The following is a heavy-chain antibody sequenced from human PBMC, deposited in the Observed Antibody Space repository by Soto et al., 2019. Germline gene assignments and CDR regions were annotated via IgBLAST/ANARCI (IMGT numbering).Heavy chain of an antibody. J-gene: IGHJ6*02. CDR2: IDPSDSYT. D-gene: IGHD2-8*02. CDR3: ARAPQGDTGYGMDV. Sequence: GESLKISCKGSGYSFTSYWISWVRQMPGKGLEWMGRIDPSDSYTNYSPSFQGHVTISADKSISTAYPQWSSLKASDTATYYCARAPQGDTGYGMDVWGQGTTVTVSS. CDR1: GYSFTSYW. V-gene: IGHV5-10-1*01.